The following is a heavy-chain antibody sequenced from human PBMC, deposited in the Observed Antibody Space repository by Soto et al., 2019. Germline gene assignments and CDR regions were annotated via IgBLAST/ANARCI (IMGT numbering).Heavy chain of an antibody. D-gene: IGHD3-10*01. Sequence: QVQLQQWGAGLLKPSETLSLTCAVYGGSFSGYYWSWIRQPPGKGLEWIGEINHSGSTNYNPSLKSRVTISVDTSKNQFSLKLSSVTAADTAVYYCARGYGSGSYWLNWFDPWGQGTLVTVSS. CDR3: ARGYGSGSYWLNWFDP. CDR1: GGSFSGYY. J-gene: IGHJ5*02. CDR2: INHSGST. V-gene: IGHV4-34*01.